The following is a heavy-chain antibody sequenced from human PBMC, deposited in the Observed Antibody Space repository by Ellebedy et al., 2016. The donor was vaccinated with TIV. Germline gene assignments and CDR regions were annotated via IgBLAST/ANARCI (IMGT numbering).Heavy chain of an antibody. Sequence: GESLKISCEASGFTFSNYWMTWVRQAPGKGLEWVANIKQDGSEKYYVDSVKGRFSISRDNVKNSLYLQMNSLRPEDTAVYYCARDQWLGRAYYFDSWGQGTLVTVSS. D-gene: IGHD6-19*01. CDR3: ARDQWLGRAYYFDS. CDR2: IKQDGSEK. CDR1: GFTFSNYW. V-gene: IGHV3-7*01. J-gene: IGHJ4*02.